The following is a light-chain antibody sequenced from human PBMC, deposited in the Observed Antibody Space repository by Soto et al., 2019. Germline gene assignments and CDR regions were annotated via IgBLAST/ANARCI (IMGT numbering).Light chain of an antibody. J-gene: IGKJ1*01. CDR3: QQYNNWQRT. CDR2: GAS. CDR1: QSVGSN. Sequence: EIVLTQSPGTLSLSPGERATLSCRASQSVGSNLAWYQQKPGQAPRLLIYGASTRATGIPARFSGSGSGTEFTLTISSLQSEDFAVYYCQQYNNWQRTFGQGTKVDIK. V-gene: IGKV3-15*01.